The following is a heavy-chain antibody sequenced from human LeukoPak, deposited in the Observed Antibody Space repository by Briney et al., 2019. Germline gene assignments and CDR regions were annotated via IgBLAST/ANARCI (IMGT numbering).Heavy chain of an antibody. CDR2: IYHSGST. V-gene: IGHV4-30-2*01. Sequence: PSQTLSLTCAVPGGSISSGGYSWSWIRQPPGKGLWWIGYIYHSGSTYYNPSLKSRVTISVDRSKNQFSLKLSSVTAADTAVYYCASSHDYGDPNWFDPWGQGTLVTVSS. D-gene: IGHD4-17*01. CDR3: ASSHDYGDPNWFDP. J-gene: IGHJ5*02. CDR1: GGSISSGGYS.